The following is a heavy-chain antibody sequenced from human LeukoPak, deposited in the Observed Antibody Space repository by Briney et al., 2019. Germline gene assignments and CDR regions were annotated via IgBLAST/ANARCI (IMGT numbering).Heavy chain of an antibody. V-gene: IGHV3-7*01. Sequence: PGGSLRLSCAASGFTFSSSWMDWVRRAPGKGLEWVANIKKDGSEKYYVDSVKGRFIISRDNTKNSLYLQMNNLRVEDTATYYCSRSLDYWGQGIRVTVSS. J-gene: IGHJ4*02. CDR3: SRSLDY. CDR1: GFTFSSSW. CDR2: IKKDGSEK.